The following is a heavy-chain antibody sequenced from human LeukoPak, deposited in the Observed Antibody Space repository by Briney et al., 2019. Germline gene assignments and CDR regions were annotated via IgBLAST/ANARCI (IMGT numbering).Heavy chain of an antibody. CDR2: IYYSGST. D-gene: IGHD1-26*01. V-gene: IGHV4-59*08. CDR3: ARVFARYSGSF. J-gene: IGHJ4*02. CDR1: GGSISSYY. Sequence: SETLSLTCTVSGGSISSYYWSWIRQPPGKGLEWIGYIYYSGSTNYNPSLKSRVTISVDTSKNQFSLNLSSVTAADTAVYYCARVFARYSGSFWGQGTLVTVSS.